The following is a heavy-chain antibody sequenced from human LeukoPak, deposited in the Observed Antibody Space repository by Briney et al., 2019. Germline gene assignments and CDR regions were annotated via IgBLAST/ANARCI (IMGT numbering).Heavy chain of an antibody. D-gene: IGHD3-3*01. CDR3: TRFYDFGLDY. J-gene: IGHJ4*02. CDR2: ISGSGSTSGSESST. CDR1: GITFSSYA. V-gene: IGHV3-23*01. Sequence: GGSLRLSCAVSGITFSSYAMNWVRQAPGKGLEWVSGISGSGSTSGSESSTYYADSVKGRFTISRDNSKNTVYLQMNSLKTEDTAVYYCTRFYDFGLDYWGQGTLVTVSS.